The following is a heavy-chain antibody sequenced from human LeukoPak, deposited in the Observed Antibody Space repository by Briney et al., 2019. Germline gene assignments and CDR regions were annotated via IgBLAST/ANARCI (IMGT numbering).Heavy chain of an antibody. CDR2: ISGSGCST. Sequence: GGSLRLSCAASGSTFNSYAMSWVRQAPGKALEWVSAISGSGCSTYYADSVKGRFTISRDNSKNTLYLQMNSLRAEDTAVYYCAKDSEDSSSWENYYYYGMDVWGQGTTVTVSS. V-gene: IGHV3-23*01. J-gene: IGHJ6*02. CDR3: AKDSEDSSSWENYYYYGMDV. D-gene: IGHD6-13*01. CDR1: GSTFNSYA.